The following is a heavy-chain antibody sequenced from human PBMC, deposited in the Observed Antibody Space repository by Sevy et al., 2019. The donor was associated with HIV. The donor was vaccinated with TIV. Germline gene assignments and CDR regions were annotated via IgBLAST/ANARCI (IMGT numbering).Heavy chain of an antibody. D-gene: IGHD4-17*01. CDR3: ARDRRNYGGQYFDS. CDR1: GFTFSDYY. Sequence: GESLKISCAASGFTFSDYYMTWIRQAPGKGLEWLSDISSGSTYRNYAASVKGRFTISRDNSKNSLNLQMDSLRAEDTAVYYCARDRRNYGGQYFDSWGQGTRVTVSS. CDR2: ISSGSTYR. J-gene: IGHJ4*02. V-gene: IGHV3-11*06.